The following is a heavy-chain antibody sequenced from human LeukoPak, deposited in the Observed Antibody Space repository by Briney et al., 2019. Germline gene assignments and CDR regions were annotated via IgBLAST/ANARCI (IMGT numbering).Heavy chain of an antibody. CDR1: GGTFSRYA. Sequence: GASVKVSCKASGGTFSRYAISWVRQAPGQGLEWMGGIIPMFGIANYAQKFQGRVTITADKSTSTAYMELSSLRSEDTAVYYCARDGSQWLVLPSTYYYYGMDVWGQGTTVTVSS. D-gene: IGHD6-19*01. CDR2: IIPMFGIA. V-gene: IGHV1-69*10. CDR3: ARDGSQWLVLPSTYYYYGMDV. J-gene: IGHJ6*02.